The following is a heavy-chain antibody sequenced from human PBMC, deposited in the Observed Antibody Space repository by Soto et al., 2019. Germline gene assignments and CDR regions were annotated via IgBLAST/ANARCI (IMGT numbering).Heavy chain of an antibody. V-gene: IGHV4-59*01. J-gene: IGHJ4*02. D-gene: IGHD3-22*01. CDR2: IYYSGGT. CDR3: ARESSGSSGVFEY. CDR1: GGSINSYY. Sequence: QVQLQESGPGLVKPSETLSLTCTVSGGSINSYYWSWIRQPPGKGLEWIGDIYYSGGTNYNPSLKSPVTISIDTSKNLFSLKLSSVTAADTAVYYCARESSGSSGVFEYWGQGILVTVSS.